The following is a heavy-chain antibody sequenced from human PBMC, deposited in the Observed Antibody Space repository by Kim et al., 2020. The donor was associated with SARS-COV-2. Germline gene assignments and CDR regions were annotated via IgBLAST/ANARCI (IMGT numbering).Heavy chain of an antibody. D-gene: IGHD1-26*01. CDR2: INHSGST. CDR1: GGSFSGYY. Sequence: SETLSLTCAVYGGSFSGYYWSWIRQPPGKGLEWIGEINHSGSTNYNPSLKSRVTISVDTSKNQFSLKLSSVTAADTAVYYCARVGELLPTHDDAFDIWGQGTMVTVSS. V-gene: IGHV4-34*01. J-gene: IGHJ3*02. CDR3: ARVGELLPTHDDAFDI.